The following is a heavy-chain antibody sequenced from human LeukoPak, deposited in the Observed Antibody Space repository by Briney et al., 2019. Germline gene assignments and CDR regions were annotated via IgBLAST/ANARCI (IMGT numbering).Heavy chain of an antibody. CDR1: GYTLTKLS. Sequence: ASVKVSCKVSGYTLTKLSMHWVRQAPGKGLEWMGGFDPEDGETIYAQKFQGRVTMTEDTSTDTAYMELSSLRSEDTAVYYCARAESRGYSSGWYGHWGQGTLVTVSS. D-gene: IGHD6-19*01. V-gene: IGHV1-24*01. CDR2: FDPEDGET. CDR3: ARAESRGYSSGWYGH. J-gene: IGHJ4*02.